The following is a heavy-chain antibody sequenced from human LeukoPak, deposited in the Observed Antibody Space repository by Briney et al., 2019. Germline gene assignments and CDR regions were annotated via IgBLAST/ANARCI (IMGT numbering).Heavy chain of an antibody. CDR3: ARDWGIEPGSSSSYYSPGSWFDP. CDR2: IYSSGST. Sequence: SETLSLTCTGSGGSINHYYWSWIRQPAGKGLEWIGRIYSSGSTNSNPSLTSRVTMSVDTSKNQFSLTLTSVTAADTAVYYCARDWGIEPGSSSSYYSPGSWFDPWGQGTLVTVSS. J-gene: IGHJ5*02. CDR1: GGSINHYY. D-gene: IGHD6-13*01. V-gene: IGHV4-4*07.